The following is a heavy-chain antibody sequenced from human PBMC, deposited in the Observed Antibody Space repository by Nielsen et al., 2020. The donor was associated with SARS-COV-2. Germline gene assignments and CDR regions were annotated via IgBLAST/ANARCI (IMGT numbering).Heavy chain of an antibody. D-gene: IGHD6-13*01. Sequence: SETLSLTCSVSGDSVNDSYWSWIPLPPLPSPALFWYIFSTATTDYNPSLRNRVSISMDTSKNQLSLRLRSVTAADTAIYYCAVYSQYTSSLNWFDPWGHGVLVTVSS. J-gene: IGHJ5*02. CDR2: IFSTATT. CDR3: AVYSQYTSSLNWFDP. V-gene: IGHV4-4*09. CDR1: GDSVNDSY.